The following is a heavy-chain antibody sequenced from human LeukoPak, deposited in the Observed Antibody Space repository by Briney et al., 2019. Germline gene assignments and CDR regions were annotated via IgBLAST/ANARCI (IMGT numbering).Heavy chain of an antibody. Sequence: TLSLTCTGTGGSISSYYWSWIRQPPGKGLAGMGYTYYCGRINYNPSLQSRVTIHVDPSMSQVSLYLSSLTDGGAAVYYLATSRYKYVSGIWGQGTLVTVSS. J-gene: IGHJ4*02. CDR1: GGSISSYY. D-gene: IGHD3-10*02. V-gene: IGHV4-59*01. CDR2: TYYCGRI. CDR3: ATSRYKYVSGI.